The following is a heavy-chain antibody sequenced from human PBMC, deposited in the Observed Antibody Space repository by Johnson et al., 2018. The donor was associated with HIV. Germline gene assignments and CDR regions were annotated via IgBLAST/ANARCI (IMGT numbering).Heavy chain of an antibody. CDR1: GFTYDDYA. V-gene: IGHV3-9*01. Sequence: VQLVESGGGLVQPGRSLRLSCAASGFTYDDYAMHWVRQAPGKGLEWVSGISWNSGSIGYADSVKGRFSISRDNGKNSLYLQMNSLRAEDTALYYCAKDMSSGSYFGEWDHEAFDIWGQVTMVTVSS. J-gene: IGHJ3*02. CDR3: AKDMSSGSYFGEWDHEAFDI. CDR2: ISWNSGSI. D-gene: IGHD1-26*01.